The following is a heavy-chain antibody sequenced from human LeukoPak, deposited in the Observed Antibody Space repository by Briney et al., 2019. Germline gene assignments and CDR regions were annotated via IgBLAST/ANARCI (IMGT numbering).Heavy chain of an antibody. Sequence: GASVKVSCTASGFTFTNYNMHWVRQAPGQGLEWMGIINPSGGSTNYAQNFQARVTMTRATSTSTAYMELSSLRSEDTAVYYCARDGDSGYAPWGQGTLVTASS. V-gene: IGHV1-46*01. CDR1: GFTFTNYN. CDR2: INPSGGST. CDR3: ARDGDSGYAP. D-gene: IGHD5-12*01. J-gene: IGHJ5*02.